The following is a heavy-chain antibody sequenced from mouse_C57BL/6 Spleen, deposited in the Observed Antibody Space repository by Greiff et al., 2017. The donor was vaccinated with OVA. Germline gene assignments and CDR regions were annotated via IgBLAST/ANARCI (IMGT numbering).Heavy chain of an antibody. V-gene: IGHV1-22*01. J-gene: IGHJ3*01. CDR1: GYTFTDYH. CDR3: ARSYGYDGGFAY. Sequence: VQLQQSGPELVKPGASVKMSCKASGYTFTDYHMHWVKQSHGKSLEWIGYINPNNGGTSYNQKFKGKATLTVNKSSSTAYMELRSLTSEDSAVYYCARSYGYDGGFAYWGQGTLVTVSA. D-gene: IGHD2-2*01. CDR2: INPNNGGT.